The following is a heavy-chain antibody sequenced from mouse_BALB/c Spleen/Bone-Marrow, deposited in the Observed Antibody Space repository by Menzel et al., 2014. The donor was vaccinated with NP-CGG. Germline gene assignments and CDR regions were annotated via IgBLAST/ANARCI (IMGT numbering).Heavy chain of an antibody. CDR3: ARDSVYGSSYWYCDV. Sequence: VQWVESGGGLVQPGGSLRLSCATSGLTFTEYYMSWVRHPPRKALECLGFISNKANGYTSDYSASVKGRFTISSDTSQSILYLQMNTLRAEDSDTYYCARDSVYGSSYWYCDVWGAGTTVTGSS. J-gene: IGHJ1*01. CDR1: GLTFTEYY. CDR2: ISNKANGYTS. D-gene: IGHD1-1*01. V-gene: IGHV7-3*02.